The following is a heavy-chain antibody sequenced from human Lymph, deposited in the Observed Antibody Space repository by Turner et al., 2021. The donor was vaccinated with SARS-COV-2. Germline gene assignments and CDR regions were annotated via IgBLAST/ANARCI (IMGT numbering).Heavy chain of an antibody. J-gene: IGHJ6*02. CDR3: ARGGVDTAMVRYYYYGMDV. D-gene: IGHD5-18*01. Sequence: QVQLQQWGAGLLKPSETLSLTCAVHGGSFSCYYWNWIRQPPGKGVEWIGEINHSGSTNYNPSLKSRVTISVDTSKNQFSLKLSSVTAADTAVYYCARGGVDTAMVRYYYYGMDVWGQGTTVTVSS. CDR2: INHSGST. V-gene: IGHV4-34*01. CDR1: GGSFSCYY.